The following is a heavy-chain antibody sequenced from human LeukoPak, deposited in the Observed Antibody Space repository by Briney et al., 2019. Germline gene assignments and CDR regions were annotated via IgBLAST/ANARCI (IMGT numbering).Heavy chain of an antibody. CDR3: TRDLSATARAYDY. Sequence: GGSLRLSCAASGFILSDNNMNWVRQAPGKGLEWVSFIAISATYITYADSVKGRFTISRENAKNSLYLQMNSLRAEDTAVYYCTRDLSATARAYDYWGQGTLVTVSS. CDR1: GFILSDNN. J-gene: IGHJ4*02. D-gene: IGHD1-26*01. CDR2: IAISATYI. V-gene: IGHV3-21*01.